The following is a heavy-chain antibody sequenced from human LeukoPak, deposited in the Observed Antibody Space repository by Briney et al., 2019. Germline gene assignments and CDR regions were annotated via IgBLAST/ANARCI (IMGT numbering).Heavy chain of an antibody. CDR2: IIPILGVA. V-gene: IGHV1-69*04. CDR1: GGTFSSYA. CDR3: ARAAAAGILSGDF. D-gene: IGHD6-13*01. J-gene: IGHJ4*02. Sequence: SMKVSCKASGGTFSSYAISWVRQAPGQGLEWMGRIIPILGVADYAQKFQGRVTITADKSTSTAYMELSSLRSEDTAVYYCARAAAAGILSGDFWGQGTLVTVSS.